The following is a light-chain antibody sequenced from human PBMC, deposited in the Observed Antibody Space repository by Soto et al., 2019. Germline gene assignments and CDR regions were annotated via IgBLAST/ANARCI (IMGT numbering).Light chain of an antibody. V-gene: IGLV1-40*01. CDR3: QSYDSTLSGSWV. CDR1: SSNIGAGYD. J-gene: IGLJ3*02. CDR2: VNN. Sequence: QSVLTQPPSVSGAPGQRVTISCTGSSSNIGAGYDVHWYQHLPGTAPKLLIYVNNNRPSGVPDRFSGSKSGTSASLAITGLQAEDEADYYCQSYDSTLSGSWVFGRGTKLTVL.